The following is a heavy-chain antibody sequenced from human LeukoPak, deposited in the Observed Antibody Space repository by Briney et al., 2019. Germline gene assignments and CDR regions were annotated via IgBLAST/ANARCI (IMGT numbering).Heavy chain of an antibody. CDR1: GGSISSSSYY. V-gene: IGHV4-39*01. D-gene: IGHD3-10*01. Sequence: SETLSLTCTVSGGSISSSSYYWGWIRQPPGKGLEWIGSIYYSGSTYYNSSLKSRVTISVDTTKNQFSLKLSSVTAADTAVYYCASGPGWFDPWGQGTLVTVSS. CDR2: IYYSGST. CDR3: ASGPGWFDP. J-gene: IGHJ5*02.